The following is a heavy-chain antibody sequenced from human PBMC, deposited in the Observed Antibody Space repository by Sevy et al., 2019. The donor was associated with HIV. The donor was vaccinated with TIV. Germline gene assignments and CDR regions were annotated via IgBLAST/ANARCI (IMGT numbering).Heavy chain of an antibody. CDR3: AKDLGDSSSSEDY. CDR2: ISYDGSNK. Sequence: GGSLRLSCAASGFTFSSYGMHWVRQAPGKGVEWVAVISYDGSNKYYADSVKGRFTISRDNSKNTLYLQMNSLRAEDTAVYYCAKDLGDSSSSEDYWGQGTLVTVSS. V-gene: IGHV3-30*18. CDR1: GFTFSSYG. D-gene: IGHD6-6*01. J-gene: IGHJ4*02.